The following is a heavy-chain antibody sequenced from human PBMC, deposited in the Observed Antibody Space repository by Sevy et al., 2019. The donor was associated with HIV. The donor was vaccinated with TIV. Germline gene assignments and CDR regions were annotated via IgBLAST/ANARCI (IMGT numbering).Heavy chain of an antibody. J-gene: IGHJ6*02. CDR1: GFTFSDYY. CDR3: ARSGQQLVRGMDV. Sequence: GESLKISCAASGFTFSDYYMSWIRQAPGKGLEWVSYISSSGSTIYYADSVKGRFTISRDNAKNSLYLQMNSLRAEDTAVYYCARSGQQLVRGMDVWGQGTTVTVSS. V-gene: IGHV3-11*01. CDR2: ISSSGSTI. D-gene: IGHD6-13*01.